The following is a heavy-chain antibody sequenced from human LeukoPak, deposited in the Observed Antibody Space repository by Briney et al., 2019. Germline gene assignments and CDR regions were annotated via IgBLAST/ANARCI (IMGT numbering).Heavy chain of an antibody. V-gene: IGHV4-39*01. D-gene: IGHD6-19*01. J-gene: IGHJ4*02. CDR2: IYYSAST. CDR1: GGSISSSSYY. CDR3: ARQVLAVAGTAFDY. Sequence: SETLSLTCTVSGGSISSSSYYWGWIRQAPGKGLEWIGSIYYSASTYYNPSLKSRVTISVDTSKNQFYLKLSSVTAADTAVYYCARQVLAVAGTAFDYWGQGTLVTVSS.